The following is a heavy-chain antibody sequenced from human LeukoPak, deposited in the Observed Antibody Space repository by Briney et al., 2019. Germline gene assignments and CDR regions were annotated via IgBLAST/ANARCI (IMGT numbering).Heavy chain of an antibody. CDR2: ISSSSSYI. CDR1: GFTFSSYW. V-gene: IGHV3-21*01. D-gene: IGHD4-17*01. Sequence: GGSLRLSCAASGFTFSSYWMSWVRQAPGKGLEWVSSISSSSSYIYYADSVKGRFTISRDNAKNSLYLQMNSLRAEDTAVYYCAKDIGDSPWGQGTLVTVSS. CDR3: AKDIGDSP. J-gene: IGHJ5*02.